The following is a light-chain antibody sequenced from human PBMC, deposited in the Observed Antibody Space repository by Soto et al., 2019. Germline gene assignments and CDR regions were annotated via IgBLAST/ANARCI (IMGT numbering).Light chain of an antibody. Sequence: QLVLPQSPSASASLGASVKLTCTLSSGHSTYAIAWHQQQPEKGPRYLMKLNSDGSHNKGDGIPDRFSGSSSGAERHLTISSLQSEDEADYYCQTWGTAIHDVVFGGGTKVTVL. V-gene: IGLV4-69*01. J-gene: IGLJ2*01. CDR3: QTWGTAIHDVV. CDR2: LNSDGSH. CDR1: SGHSTYA.